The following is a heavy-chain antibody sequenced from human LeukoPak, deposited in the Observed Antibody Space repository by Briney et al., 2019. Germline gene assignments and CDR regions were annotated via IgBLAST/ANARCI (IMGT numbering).Heavy chain of an antibody. D-gene: IGHD5-18*01. Sequence: ASVKVSCKASGYTFTGYYMHWVRQAPGQGLEWMGWINPNRGGTNYAQKFQGRVTMTRDTSISTAYMELSRLRSDDTAVYYCARGNVDTALADAFDIWGQGTMVTVSS. V-gene: IGHV1-2*02. CDR1: GYTFTGYY. CDR2: INPNRGGT. J-gene: IGHJ3*02. CDR3: ARGNVDTALADAFDI.